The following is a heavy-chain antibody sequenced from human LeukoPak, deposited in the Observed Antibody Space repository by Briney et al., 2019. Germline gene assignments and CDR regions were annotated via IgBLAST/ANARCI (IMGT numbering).Heavy chain of an antibody. V-gene: IGHV3-23*01. CDR3: AKDYEGVRGVRIDY. J-gene: IGHJ4*02. CDR2: ISGSGGST. D-gene: IGHD3-10*01. CDR1: GFTFSSYA. Sequence: GGSLRLSSAASGFTFSSYAMSWVRQAPGKGLEWVSAISGSGGSTYYADSVKGRFTISRDNSKNTLYLQMNSLRAEDTAVYYCAKDYEGVRGVRIDYWGQGTLVTVSS.